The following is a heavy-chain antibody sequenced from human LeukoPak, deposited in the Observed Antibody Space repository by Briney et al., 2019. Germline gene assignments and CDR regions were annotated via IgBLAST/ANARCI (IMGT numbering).Heavy chain of an antibody. J-gene: IGHJ4*02. CDR2: VHYAAFNE. CDR1: GINFSNYW. Sequence: GGSLRLSCTASGINFSNYWMSWVRKAPGKGLEWVAFVHYAAFNEYYADSVRGRFTISRDNSKNTLYLQMNSLRAEDTAVYYCAKTGEGYGYDFDHWGQGTLVTVSS. V-gene: IGHV3-30*02. D-gene: IGHD5-18*01. CDR3: AKTGEGYGYDFDH.